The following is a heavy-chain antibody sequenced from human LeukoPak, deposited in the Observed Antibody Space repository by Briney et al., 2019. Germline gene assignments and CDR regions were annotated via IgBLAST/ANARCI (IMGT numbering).Heavy chain of an antibody. CDR3: AADLWGGGSLTPYGYYYGMDV. CDR2: IIPIFGTA. D-gene: IGHD2-15*01. V-gene: IGHV1-69*13. Sequence: ASVKDSCKASGGTFSSYAISWVRQAPGQGLEWMGGIIPIFGTANYAQKFQGRVTITADESTSTAYMELSSLRSEDTAVYYCAADLWGGGSLTPYGYYYGMDVWGQGTTVTVSS. J-gene: IGHJ6*02. CDR1: GGTFSSYA.